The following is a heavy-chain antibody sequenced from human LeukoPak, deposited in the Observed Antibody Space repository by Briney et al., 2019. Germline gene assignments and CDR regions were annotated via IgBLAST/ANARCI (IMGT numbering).Heavy chain of an antibody. V-gene: IGHV1-2*02. CDR2: INPNSGGT. J-gene: IGHJ6*02. CDR3: ARDPYYYYYGMDV. Sequence: ASVKVSCKASGGTFSSYAISWVRQAPGQGLGWMGWINPNSGGTNYAQKFQGRVTMTRDTSISTAYMELSRLRSDDTAVYYCARDPYYYYYGMDVWGQGTTVTVSS. CDR1: GGTFSSYA.